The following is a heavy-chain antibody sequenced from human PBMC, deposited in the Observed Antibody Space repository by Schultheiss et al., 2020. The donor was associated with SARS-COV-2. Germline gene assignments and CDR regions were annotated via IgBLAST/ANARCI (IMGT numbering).Heavy chain of an antibody. CDR1: GFTFSSYG. CDR2: IWYDGSNK. D-gene: IGHD6-19*01. CDR3: ARDWGIAVAGIDY. J-gene: IGHJ4*02. Sequence: GSLRLSCAASGFTFSSYGMHWVRQAPGKGLEWVAVIWYDGSNKYYADSVKGRFTISRDNSKNTLYLQMNSLRAEDTAVYYCARDWGIAVAGIDYWGQGTLVTVSS. V-gene: IGHV3-33*01.